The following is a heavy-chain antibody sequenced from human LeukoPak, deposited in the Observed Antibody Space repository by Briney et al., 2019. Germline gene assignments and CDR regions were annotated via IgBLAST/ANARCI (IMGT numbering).Heavy chain of an antibody. Sequence: GGSLRLSCAASGLTFSSYEMNWVRQPPGKGLEWVSYISSSGSTIYYADSVKGRFTISRDNAKNSLYLQMNSLRAEDTAVYYCASNTLELAYYFDYWGQGTLVTVSS. V-gene: IGHV3-48*03. D-gene: IGHD6-13*01. CDR3: ASNTLELAYYFDY. CDR2: ISSSGSTI. J-gene: IGHJ4*02. CDR1: GLTFSSYE.